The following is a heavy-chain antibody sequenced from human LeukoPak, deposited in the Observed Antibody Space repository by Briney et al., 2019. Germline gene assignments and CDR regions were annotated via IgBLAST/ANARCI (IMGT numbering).Heavy chain of an antibody. V-gene: IGHV4-31*03. J-gene: IGHJ6*02. CDR1: GGSISSGGYY. Sequence: PSQTLSLTCTVSGGSISSGGYYWSWIRQHPGKGLEWIGYIYYSGSTYYNPSLKSRVTISVDTSKNQFSLKLSSVTAADTAVYYCARGYCSSTSCYGDYYYYYGMDVWGQGTTVTVSS. CDR3: ARGYCSSTSCYGDYYYYYGMDV. D-gene: IGHD2-2*01. CDR2: IYYSGST.